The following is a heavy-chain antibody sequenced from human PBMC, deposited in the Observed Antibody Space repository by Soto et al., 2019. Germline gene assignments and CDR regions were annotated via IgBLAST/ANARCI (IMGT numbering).Heavy chain of an antibody. J-gene: IGHJ4*02. CDR3: AREDVTYYYDSSGYDY. CDR2: ISYDGSNK. D-gene: IGHD3-22*01. V-gene: IGHV3-30-3*01. Sequence: QVQLVESGGGVVQPGRSLRLSCAASGFTFSSYAMHWIRQAPGKGLEWVAVISYDGSNKYYADSVKGRFTISRDNSKNTLYLQMNSLRAEDTAVYYCAREDVTYYYDSSGYDYWGQGTLVTVSS. CDR1: GFTFSSYA.